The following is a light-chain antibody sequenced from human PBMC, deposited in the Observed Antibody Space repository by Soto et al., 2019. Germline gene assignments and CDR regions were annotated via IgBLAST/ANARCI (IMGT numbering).Light chain of an antibody. CDR2: VAS. V-gene: IGKV1-39*01. CDR3: QQSYTNPRT. CDR1: QSISSY. J-gene: IGKJ1*01. Sequence: DIQMTQSPSSLSASVGDRVTITCRASQSISSYVNWYQQKQAKAPKLLIYVASSLQSGVPSRFSGSGSGTDFTLPLSSLQPEDFKTYYCQQSYTNPRTFGQGTKVDIK.